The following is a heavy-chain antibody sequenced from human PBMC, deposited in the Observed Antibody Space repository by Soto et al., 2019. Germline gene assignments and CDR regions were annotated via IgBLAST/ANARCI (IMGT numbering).Heavy chain of an antibody. CDR3: GRDNMIQLWPPSSVDY. CDR1: GFSFSSYP. D-gene: IGHD5-18*01. Sequence: XGSLRLSCEGSGFSFSSYPIHWVRQAPGKGLEWVAVISYDGTNKYYGESVRGRFTISRDDSKNTVYLQMNSLSGEDTAIYYCGRDNMIQLWPPSSVDYWGQGALVTVSS. CDR2: ISYDGTNK. V-gene: IGHV3-30*04. J-gene: IGHJ4*02.